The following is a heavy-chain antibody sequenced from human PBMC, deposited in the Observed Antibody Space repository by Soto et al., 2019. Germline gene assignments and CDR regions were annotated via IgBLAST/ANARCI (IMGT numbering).Heavy chain of an antibody. D-gene: IGHD2-8*01. V-gene: IGHV3-23*01. CDR3: ANQGAILLMVYAHDAFDI. J-gene: IGHJ3*02. CDR2: SSGSEGST. CDR1: GFTFSSYA. Sequence: PGGSLRLSCAASGFTFSSYAMSWDRQAPGKGVEWVSASSGSEGSTYYADSVKGRFSISREKYKNTLYLQMNSLRAEDTVVYYFANQGAILLMVYAHDAFDIWGQGTMVTVSS.